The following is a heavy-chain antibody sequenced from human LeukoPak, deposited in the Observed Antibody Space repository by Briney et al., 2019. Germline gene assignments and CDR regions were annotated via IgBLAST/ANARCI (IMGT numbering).Heavy chain of an antibody. Sequence: QPGRSLRLSCAASGFTFSSYAMHWVRQAPGKGLEWVAVISYDGSNKYYADSVKGRFTTSRDNSKNTLYLQMNSLRAEDTAVYYCARSDLLYYYGMDVWGQGTTVTVSS. CDR1: GFTFSSYA. CDR3: ARSDLLYYYGMDV. J-gene: IGHJ6*02. V-gene: IGHV3-30-3*01. CDR2: ISYDGSNK.